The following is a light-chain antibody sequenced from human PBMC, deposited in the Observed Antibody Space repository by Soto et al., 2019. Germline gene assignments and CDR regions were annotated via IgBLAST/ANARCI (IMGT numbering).Light chain of an antibody. Sequence: EVVMTQSPATLSVSPGEKATLSCRASHIVSNNLAWYQQKPGQAPRLLIYSASTRATGIPARFSGSGSGTEFTLTISSLQSEDFAVYYCQHYNKWPLTFGGGTKVETK. CDR2: SAS. V-gene: IGKV3-15*01. CDR1: HIVSNN. J-gene: IGKJ4*01. CDR3: QHYNKWPLT.